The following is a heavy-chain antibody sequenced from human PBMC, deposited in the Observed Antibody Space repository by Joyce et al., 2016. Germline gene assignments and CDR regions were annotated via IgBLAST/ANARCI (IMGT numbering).Heavy chain of an antibody. Sequence: QVQLQQSGPGLVKPSETLSLTCTVSGGSIRNSYWSWIRQPPGKGLEWIGYIFYRGRTNYKSPLKSRVTISVDTSKNQLSLNLTSVTAADTAVYYCARGIVGAGGSNWFDPWGQGTLVTVSS. CDR1: GGSIRNSY. CDR2: IFYRGRT. J-gene: IGHJ5*02. V-gene: IGHV4-59*08. CDR3: ARGIVGAGGSNWFDP. D-gene: IGHD1-26*01.